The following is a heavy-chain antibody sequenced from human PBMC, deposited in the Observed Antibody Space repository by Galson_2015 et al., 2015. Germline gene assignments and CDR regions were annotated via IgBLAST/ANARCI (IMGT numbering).Heavy chain of an antibody. CDR3: ARLEGYGDYRPSGWFDP. CDR2: ISSGSSYI. J-gene: IGHJ5*02. V-gene: IGHV3-21*01. D-gene: IGHD4-17*01. CDR1: GFTFSSYS. Sequence: SLRLSCAASGFTFSSYSMNWVRQAPGKGLEWVSPISSGSSYIYYADSVKGRFTISRDNAKNSLYLQMNSLRAEDTAVYYCARLEGYGDYRPSGWFDPWGREPWSPSPQ.